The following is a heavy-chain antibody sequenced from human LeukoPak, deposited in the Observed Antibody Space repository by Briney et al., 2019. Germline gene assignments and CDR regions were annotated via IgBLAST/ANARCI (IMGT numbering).Heavy chain of an antibody. Sequence: SETLSLTCTVSGASISSYWWTWIRQPPGKGLEWLGYIYNSGSTRYNPSLKSRVTISVDTSKNQFSLNLTSVTAADTAVYYCAREKGSIVSTARMDVWGRGTTVTVSS. J-gene: IGHJ6*03. D-gene: IGHD5/OR15-5a*01. V-gene: IGHV4-59*01. CDR1: GASISSYW. CDR3: AREKGSIVSTARMDV. CDR2: IYNSGST.